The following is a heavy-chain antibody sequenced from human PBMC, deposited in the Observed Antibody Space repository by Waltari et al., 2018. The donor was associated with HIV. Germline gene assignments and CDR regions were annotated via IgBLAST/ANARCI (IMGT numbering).Heavy chain of an antibody. CDR1: GYTFHPHFS. CDR2: VFHVGTK. D-gene: IGHD1-1*01. Sequence: QVLLQHSGPRLVMPQRTLSLTCTLSGYTFHPHFSRGSVRQPPGRRLELLGFVFHVGTKQYSPSRKNLLSITVDTADDRLLMTLQSVTAADTAFYFCTRVGNRSSGTYKSCFFDLWGRGTQVTVSS. CDR3: TRVGNRSSGTYKSCFFDL. V-gene: IGHV4-38-2*02. J-gene: IGHJ4*02.